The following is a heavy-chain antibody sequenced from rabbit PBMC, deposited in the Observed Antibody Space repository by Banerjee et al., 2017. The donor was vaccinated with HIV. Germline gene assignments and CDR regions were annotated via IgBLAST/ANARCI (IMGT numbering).Heavy chain of an antibody. Sequence: QEQLEESGGGLVQPEGSLTLTCTASGFSFSSSYYIYWVRQAPGKGLEWIACIHAGSSGRTYYANWAKGRFTISKTSWTTVTLQMTSLTAADTATYFCARGSNTGGDGYRLWGQGTLVTVS. D-gene: IGHD1-1*01. V-gene: IGHV1S45*01. CDR1: GFSFSSSYY. CDR3: ARGSNTGGDGYRL. CDR2: IHAGSSGRT. J-gene: IGHJ6*01.